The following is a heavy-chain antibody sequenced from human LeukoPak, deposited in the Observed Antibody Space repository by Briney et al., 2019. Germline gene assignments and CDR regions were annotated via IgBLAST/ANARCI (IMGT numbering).Heavy chain of an antibody. V-gene: IGHV4-39*07. CDR1: GGSISSSSYY. D-gene: IGHD2-2*01. J-gene: IGHJ4*02. Sequence: SETLSLTCTVSGGSISSSSYYWGWIRQPPGKGLEWIGSIYYSGSTYYNPSLKSRVTISVDTSKNQFSLKLSSVTAADTAVYYCARDLSSYYWGQGTLVTVSS. CDR2: IYYSGST. CDR3: ARDLSSYY.